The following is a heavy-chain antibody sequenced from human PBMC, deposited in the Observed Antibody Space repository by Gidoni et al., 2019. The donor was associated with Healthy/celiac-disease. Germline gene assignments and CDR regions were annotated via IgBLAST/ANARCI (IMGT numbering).Heavy chain of an antibody. J-gene: IGHJ6*02. D-gene: IGHD3-10*01. Sequence: AASGFTFSSYAMSWVRQAPGKGLEWVSAISGSGGSTYYADSVKGRFTISRDNSKNTLYLQMNSLRAEDTAVYYCAKDLLALLWFGELLSPPYYYGMDVWGQGTTVTVSS. CDR2: ISGSGGST. CDR1: GFTFSSYA. CDR3: AKDLLALLWFGELLSPPYYYGMDV. V-gene: IGHV3-23*01.